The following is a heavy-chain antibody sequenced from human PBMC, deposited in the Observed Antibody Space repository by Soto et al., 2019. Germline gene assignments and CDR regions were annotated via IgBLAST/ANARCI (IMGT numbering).Heavy chain of an antibody. CDR3: ARDGNYYDSSGFWP. J-gene: IGHJ3*01. CDR2: ISSSSMTI. V-gene: IGHV3-48*02. D-gene: IGHD3-22*01. CDR1: GFSFRSYS. Sequence: GGSLRLCCAASGFSFRSYSMNWVRQAPGKGLEWISYISSSSMTIYYADSVKDRFIISRDNAKNSLYLQMNSLRDEDTAVYYCARDGNYYDSSGFWPWGQGTMVTVSS.